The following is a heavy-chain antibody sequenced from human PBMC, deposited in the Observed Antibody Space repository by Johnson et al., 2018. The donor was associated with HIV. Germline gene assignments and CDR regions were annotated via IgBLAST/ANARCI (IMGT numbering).Heavy chain of an antibody. CDR3: ARAGKWSGDAFDI. D-gene: IGHD3-10*01. J-gene: IGHJ3*02. V-gene: IGHV3-13*01. Sequence: EVRLVESGGGVVQPGRSLRLSCAASGFTFDDYAMHWVRQPPGKGLEWVSVIDTAGDTYYAGSVKGRFTISRDNAKKSLYLQMNSLRAGDTAVYYCARAGKWSGDAFDIWGQGTTVTVSA. CDR2: IDTAGDT. CDR1: GFTFDDYA.